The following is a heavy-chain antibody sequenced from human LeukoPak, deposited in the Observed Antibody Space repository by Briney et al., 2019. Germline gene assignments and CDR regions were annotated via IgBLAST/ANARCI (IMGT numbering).Heavy chain of an antibody. V-gene: IGHV4-39*01. CDR3: ARLESGGYRVFDY. D-gene: IGHD5-18*01. CDR2: IYYSGST. Sequence: KPSETLSLTCTVSGGSISSSSYYWGWIRPPPGTGLEWIGNIYYSGSTYFNPSLKSRVTISVDTSKTQFSLKLSSVTAADTAVYYCARLESGGYRVFDYWGRGTLVTVSS. J-gene: IGHJ4*02. CDR1: GGSISSSSYY.